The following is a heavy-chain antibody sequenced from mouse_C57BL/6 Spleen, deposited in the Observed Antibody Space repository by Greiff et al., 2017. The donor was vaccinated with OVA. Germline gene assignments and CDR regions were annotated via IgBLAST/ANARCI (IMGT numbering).Heavy chain of an antibody. J-gene: IGHJ4*01. CDR3: ANRVEYYGSNYDMDY. V-gene: IGHV2-9*01. CDR2: IWGGGGS. CDR1: GFSLTSYA. Sequence: VKVEESGPGLAAPSQSLSITCTVSGFSLTSYAVDWVRQPPGQGLEWMGVIWGGGGSNYSSAFMSKLNNSKDNSKRQVFIKINTLQTDDTAMSYCANRVEYYGSNYDMDYWGQGTSVTVSS. D-gene: IGHD1-1*01.